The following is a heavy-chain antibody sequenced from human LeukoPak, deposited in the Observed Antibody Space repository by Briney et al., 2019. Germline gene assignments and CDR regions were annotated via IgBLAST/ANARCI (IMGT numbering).Heavy chain of an antibody. CDR1: GFTFSSYS. CDR3: ARDRYGSETNWFDP. Sequence: GGSLRLSCAASGFTFSSYSMNWVRQAPGKGLEWVSSISSSSSYIYYADSVKGRFTISRDNSKNTLYLQMNSLRAEDTAVYYCARDRYGSETNWFDPWGQGTLVTVSS. V-gene: IGHV3-21*01. J-gene: IGHJ5*02. CDR2: ISSSSSYI. D-gene: IGHD3-10*01.